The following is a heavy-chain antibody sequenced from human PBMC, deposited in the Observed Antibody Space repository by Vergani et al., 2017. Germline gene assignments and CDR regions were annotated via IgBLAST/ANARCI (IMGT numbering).Heavy chain of an antibody. V-gene: IGHV3-74*03. CDR3: AKVAYSSSSLYYYYYMDV. CDR2: ISGDGDMT. D-gene: IGHD6-6*01. Sequence: EVQLVESGGDLVRPGGSLRLSCAASGFTFSSHWMHWVRQPPGKGLVWVSRISGDGDMTKYADSVQGRFTISRDNTKNSLYLQMNSLRAEDTALYYCAKVAYSSSSLYYYYYMDVWGKGTTVTVSS. CDR1: GFTFSSHW. J-gene: IGHJ6*03.